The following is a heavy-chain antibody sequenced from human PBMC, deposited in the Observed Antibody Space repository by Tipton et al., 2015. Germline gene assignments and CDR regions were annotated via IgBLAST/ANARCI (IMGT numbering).Heavy chain of an antibody. D-gene: IGHD3-9*01. CDR1: GASVSSDSYY. CDR2: IYYTGST. CDR3: ACQDYDILTRDYQTVDY. V-gene: IGHV4-61*01. J-gene: IGHJ4*02. Sequence: TLSLTCTVSGASVSSDSYYWSWIRQPPGKGLEWIAYIYYTGSTNYNPSLKSRVTISLDMSKNQFSLRVRSVTAADTAVYYCACQDYDILTRDYQTVDYWGQGTLVTVSS.